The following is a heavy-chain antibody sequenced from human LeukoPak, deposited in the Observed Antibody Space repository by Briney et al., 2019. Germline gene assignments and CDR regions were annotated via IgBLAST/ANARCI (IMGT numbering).Heavy chain of an antibody. CDR3: ARQIASAGTAGFDF. CDR2: IYSTGST. V-gene: IGHV4-4*07. CDR1: GGSISSYY. D-gene: IGHD6-13*01. J-gene: IGHJ4*02. Sequence: SETLSLTCTVSGGSISSYYWSWIRQPAGKGLEWIGRIYSTGSTNYNPSLKSRVTMSVDTSKNQFSLRLRSVTAADTAVYYCARQIASAGTAGFDFWGQGALVTVS.